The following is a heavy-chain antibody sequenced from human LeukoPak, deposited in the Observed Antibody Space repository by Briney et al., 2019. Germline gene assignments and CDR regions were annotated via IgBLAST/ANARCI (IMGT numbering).Heavy chain of an antibody. CDR1: GGSISSSGSY. Sequence: SETLSLTCGVSGGSISSSGSYWGWIRQPPGKGLEWIGNIYYSGSTFYNPSLKSRVTMSVDTSKNQFSLKLTSVTAADAAVYFCARHNAYGDHGPWGQGTLVTVSS. V-gene: IGHV4-39*01. D-gene: IGHD4-17*01. CDR2: IYYSGST. J-gene: IGHJ5*02. CDR3: ARHNAYGDHGP.